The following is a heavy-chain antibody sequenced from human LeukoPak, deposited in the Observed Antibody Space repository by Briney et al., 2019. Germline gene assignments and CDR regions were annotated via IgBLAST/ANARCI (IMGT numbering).Heavy chain of an antibody. D-gene: IGHD5-18*01. V-gene: IGHV3-48*03. CDR1: GFTFSMYE. Sequence: GGSLRLSCAASGFTFSMYETDWVRPAPEEGSGWVSYTSTSVKRRYYADSVTGRCTSSRDNAKNSLYLQMNSLRAEDTAVYYCASVDSALIHFYGMDVWGQGTTVTVSS. J-gene: IGHJ6*02. CDR3: ASVDSALIHFYGMDV. CDR2: TSTSVKRR.